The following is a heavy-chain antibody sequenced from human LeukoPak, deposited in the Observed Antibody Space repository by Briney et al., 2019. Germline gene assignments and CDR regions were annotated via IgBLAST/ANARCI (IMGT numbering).Heavy chain of an antibody. CDR1: GYTLTELS. CDR2: FDPEDGET. CDR3: ATAPPSIIVVLFDY. J-gene: IGHJ4*02. V-gene: IGHV1-24*01. Sequence: RASVKVSCKVSGYTLTELSMHWVRQAPGKGLEWMGGFDPEDGETIYAQKFQGRVTMTEDTSTDTAYMELSSLRSEDTAVYYCATAPPSIIVVLFDYWGQGTLVTVSS. D-gene: IGHD2/OR15-2a*01.